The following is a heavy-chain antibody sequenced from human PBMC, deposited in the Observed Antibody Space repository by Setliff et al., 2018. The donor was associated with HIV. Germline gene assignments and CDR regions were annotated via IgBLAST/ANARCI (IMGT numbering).Heavy chain of an antibody. CDR1: GGSISSGGYY. V-gene: IGHV4-31*03. CDR2: IYHSGGT. CDR3: ARAMGGSRTDFDY. J-gene: IGHJ4*02. D-gene: IGHD2-2*01. Sequence: SETLSLTCSVSGGSISSGGYYWSWIRQHPGKGLEWIGYIYHSGGTYYTPSVKSRVIISVDTSKNQSSLKLTSVTAADTAVYYCARAMGGSRTDFDYWGQGTLVTVSS.